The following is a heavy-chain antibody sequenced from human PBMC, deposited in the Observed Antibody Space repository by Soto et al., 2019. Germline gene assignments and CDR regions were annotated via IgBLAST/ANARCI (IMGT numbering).Heavy chain of an antibody. V-gene: IGHV6-1*01. J-gene: IGHJ6*03. CDR3: ARDPARQPDYDFWSGYEYYYYMDV. CDR1: GDSVSSSSAA. D-gene: IGHD3-3*01. Sequence: PSQTLSLTCAISGDSVSSSSAAWNWIRQSPSRGLEWLGRTYYRSKWYNDYAVSVKSRITINPDTSKNQFSLQLNSVTPEDTAVYYCARDPARQPDYDFWSGYEYYYYMDVWGKGTTVTVSS. CDR2: TYYRSKWYN.